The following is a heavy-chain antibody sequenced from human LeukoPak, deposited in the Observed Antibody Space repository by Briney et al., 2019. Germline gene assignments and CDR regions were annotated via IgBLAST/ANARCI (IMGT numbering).Heavy chain of an antibody. Sequence: ASVKVSCKVSGYTLTELSMHWVRQAPGKGLEWMGGFDPEDGETIYAQKFQGRVTMTEDTSTDTAYMELSSLRSEDTAVYYCATDTALAKGVLRLLAFDIWGQGTMVTVSS. V-gene: IGHV1-24*01. CDR3: ATDTALAKGVLRLLAFDI. CDR1: GYTLTELS. CDR2: FDPEDGET. D-gene: IGHD4/OR15-4a*01. J-gene: IGHJ3*02.